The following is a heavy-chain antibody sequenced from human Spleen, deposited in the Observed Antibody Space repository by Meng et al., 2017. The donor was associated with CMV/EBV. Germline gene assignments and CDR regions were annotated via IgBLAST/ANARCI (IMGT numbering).Heavy chain of an antibody. Sequence: GESLKISCAASGFTVSTTFMSWVRQAPGKGLEWVSSLHGSGNTYYADSVKGRFTISRDNSENTVYLHMNSLKAGDTAVYYCLRESTGTYRFDHWGQGTLVTVSS. J-gene: IGHJ4*02. CDR1: GFTVSTTF. CDR3: LRESTGTYRFDH. D-gene: IGHD3-16*01. CDR2: LHGSGNT. V-gene: IGHV3-66*03.